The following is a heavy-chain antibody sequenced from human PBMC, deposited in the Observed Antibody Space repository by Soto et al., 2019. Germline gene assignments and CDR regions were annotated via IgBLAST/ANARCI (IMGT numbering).Heavy chain of an antibody. CDR1: GGSISSYY. J-gene: IGHJ4*02. CDR3: GRESGSGDTTMGVSGEFDY. CDR2: IYYSGST. V-gene: IGHV4-59*01. Sequence: QVQLQESGPGLVKPSETLSLTCTVSGGSISSYYWSWIRQPPGKGLEWIGYIYYSGSTNYNPSLKRRGTKTVNTANKQVSLKLSSGTAADKAVEYCGRESGSGDTTMGVSGEFDYWGQGTLVTGFS. D-gene: IGHD5-18*01.